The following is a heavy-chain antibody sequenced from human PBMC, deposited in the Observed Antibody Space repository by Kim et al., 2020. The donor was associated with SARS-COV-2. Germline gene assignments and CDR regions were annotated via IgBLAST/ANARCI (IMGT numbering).Heavy chain of an antibody. D-gene: IGHD3-10*01. CDR1: GFTFDDYG. V-gene: IGHV3-20*04. CDR2: INWNGGST. J-gene: IGHJ3*02. Sequence: GGSLRLSCAASGFTFDDYGMSWVRQAPGKGLEWVSGINWNGGSTGYADSVKGRFTISRDNAKNSLYLQMNSLRAEDTALYYCARDEYYYGLGNDFDIWGQGTMVTVSS. CDR3: ARDEYYYGLGNDFDI.